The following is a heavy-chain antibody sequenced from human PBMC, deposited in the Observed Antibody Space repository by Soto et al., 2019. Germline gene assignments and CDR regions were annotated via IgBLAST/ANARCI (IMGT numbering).Heavy chain of an antibody. CDR3: AKENQHLVHDY. Sequence: QVQLVESGGSVVRPGRSLRLTCAASGFTFRNYGMHWVRQAPGKGLEWVAVISHDGSDKYYADSMKGRFIISRDNSENTLFLKMNSLKPEDTAVYYCAKENQHLVHDYWGQGTLVTVSS. J-gene: IGHJ4*02. CDR1: GFTFRNYG. CDR2: ISHDGSDK. D-gene: IGHD6-13*01. V-gene: IGHV3-30*18.